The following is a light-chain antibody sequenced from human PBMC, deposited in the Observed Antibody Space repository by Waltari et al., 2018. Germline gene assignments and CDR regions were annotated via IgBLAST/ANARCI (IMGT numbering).Light chain of an antibody. CDR3: CSNAGSYEV. CDR1: SSDIGRYNY. V-gene: IGLV2-11*01. Sequence: QSALTQPRSVSGSPGQSVTISCTGTSSDIGRYNYVCWYQPHPGKAPKLLMYDVTERPSGVPDRFSASKSGNTASLTSSGLQAEYEADYYCCSNAGSYEVFGGGTKLTVL. CDR2: DVT. J-gene: IGLJ2*01.